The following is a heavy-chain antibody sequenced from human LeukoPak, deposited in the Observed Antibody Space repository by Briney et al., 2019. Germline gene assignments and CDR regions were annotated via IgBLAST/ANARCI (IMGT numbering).Heavy chain of an antibody. CDR3: ASPGACSGYYYYYYGMDV. J-gene: IGHJ6*02. CDR1: GGSFSSGGYY. D-gene: IGHD5-12*01. CDR2: IFYSETT. Sequence: SETLSLTCTVSGGSFSSGGYYWTWVRQQPGKGLEWNGYIFYSETTYYNPSFKSRVIISVDASKNQFSLRLSSVAAADTAVYYCASPGACSGYYYYYYGMDVWGQGTTVTVSS. V-gene: IGHV4-31*03.